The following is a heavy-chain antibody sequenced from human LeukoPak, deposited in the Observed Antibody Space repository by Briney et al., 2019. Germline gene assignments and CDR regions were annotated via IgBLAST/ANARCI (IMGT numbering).Heavy chain of an antibody. CDR3: AADLRFDCSGGSCYSNWFAP. Sequence: SVKVSCKASGFTFTSSAMQWVRQARGQPLEWIGWIVVGSGNTNYAQKFQERVTITRDMSTSTAYMELSSLRSEDTAVYYCAADLRFDCSGGSCYSNWFAPWGQGTLVTVSS. CDR2: IVVGSGNT. CDR1: GFTFTSSA. V-gene: IGHV1-58*02. J-gene: IGHJ5*02. D-gene: IGHD2-15*01.